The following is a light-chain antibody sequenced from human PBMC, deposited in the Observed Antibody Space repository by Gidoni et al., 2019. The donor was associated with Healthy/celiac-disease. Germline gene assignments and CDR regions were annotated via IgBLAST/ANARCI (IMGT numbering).Light chain of an antibody. CDR3: QQSYSTPPIT. V-gene: IGKV1-39*01. Sequence: DIQMTQSPSSLSASVGDRVTITCRASQRISSYLNWYQQTPGKSPKLLIYAASSLQSWVPSRCSGSGSGTDFTLTISSLQPEDFATYYCQQSYSTPPITFGGGTKVEIK. CDR1: QRISSY. CDR2: AAS. J-gene: IGKJ4*01.